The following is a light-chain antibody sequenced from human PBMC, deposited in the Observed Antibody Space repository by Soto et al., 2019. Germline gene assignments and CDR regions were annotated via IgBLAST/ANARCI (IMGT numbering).Light chain of an antibody. CDR1: QSVSSY. CDR2: DAS. Sequence: EIVLTQSPATLSLSPGERATLSCRASQSVSSYLAWYQQKPGQAPRLLLYDASNRATGIPARFSGSGSGTDFTLTISSRVPEDFAVYYCQQRSNWPPLTFGGGTKVEIK. V-gene: IGKV3-11*01. J-gene: IGKJ4*01. CDR3: QQRSNWPPLT.